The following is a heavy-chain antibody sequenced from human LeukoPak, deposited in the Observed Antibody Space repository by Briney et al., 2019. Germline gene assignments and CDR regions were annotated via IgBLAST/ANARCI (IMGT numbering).Heavy chain of an antibody. J-gene: IGHJ5*02. CDR3: ARAIRQHLGPTYINWFDP. V-gene: IGHV4-39*01. Sequence: SETLSLTCTVSGGSISSSNYYWGWIRQPPGKGLEWIGTIYYSGSTYYNPSLKSRITISVDTSKNQFSLKLSSVTAADTALYFCARAIRQHLGPTYINWFDPWGQGTLVTVSS. CDR1: GGSISSSNYY. D-gene: IGHD6-13*01. CDR2: IYYSGST.